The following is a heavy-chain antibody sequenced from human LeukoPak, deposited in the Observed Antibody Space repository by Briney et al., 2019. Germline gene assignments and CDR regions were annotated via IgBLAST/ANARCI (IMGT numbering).Heavy chain of an antibody. Sequence: PGRSLRLSCAASGFSFRSYGMHWVRQTPGKGLEWVAVISYDGSNKYYADPVKGRFTISRDNSKNTLYLQMNSLRPEDTAVYYCAKDKLQLLILDYFDYWGQGTLVTVSS. CDR2: ISYDGSNK. CDR1: GFSFRSYG. V-gene: IGHV3-30*18. D-gene: IGHD4-11*01. J-gene: IGHJ4*02. CDR3: AKDKLQLLILDYFDY.